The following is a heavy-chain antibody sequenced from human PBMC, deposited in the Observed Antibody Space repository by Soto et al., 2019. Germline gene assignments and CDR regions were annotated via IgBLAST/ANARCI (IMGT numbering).Heavy chain of an antibody. CDR2: IYYSAST. D-gene: IGHD3-3*01. Sequence: QLQLQESGPGLVKPSETLSLTCTVSGGSISSSRYYWGWIRQPPGKGLEWIGTIYYSASTCYNPFLRSRVPISVDTSKNQFSLELSSVTAADTAVYYCANEQKRIPIFEVGGMDVWGQGTTVTVSS. CDR3: ANEQKRIPIFEVGGMDV. J-gene: IGHJ6*02. CDR1: GGSISSSRYY. V-gene: IGHV4-39*01.